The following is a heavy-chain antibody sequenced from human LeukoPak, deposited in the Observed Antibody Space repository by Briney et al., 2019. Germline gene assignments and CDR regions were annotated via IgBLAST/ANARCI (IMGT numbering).Heavy chain of an antibody. Sequence: SETLSLTCAVYGGSFSGYYWSWIRQPPGKGLEWIGEINHSGSTNYNPSLKSRVTISVDTSKNQFSLKLSSVTAADTAVYYCARASNDYYMDVWGKGTTVTVSS. CDR1: GGSFSGYY. CDR2: INHSGST. CDR3: ARASNDYYMDV. J-gene: IGHJ6*03. V-gene: IGHV4-34*01.